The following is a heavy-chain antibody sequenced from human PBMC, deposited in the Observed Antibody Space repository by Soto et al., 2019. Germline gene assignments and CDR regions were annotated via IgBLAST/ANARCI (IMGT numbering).Heavy chain of an antibody. CDR2: ISSSSTI. D-gene: IGHD2-2*01. J-gene: IGHJ5*02. Sequence: GGSLRLSCAASGFSLYNYAMDWVRQAPGQGLEWVSYISSSSTIYYADSVKGRFTISRDNSKNTLYLQMNSLRAEDTAVYYCARDYCISTSCPDNWFDPWGQGTLVTVSS. CDR1: GFSLYNYA. V-gene: IGHV3-48*01. CDR3: ARDYCISTSCPDNWFDP.